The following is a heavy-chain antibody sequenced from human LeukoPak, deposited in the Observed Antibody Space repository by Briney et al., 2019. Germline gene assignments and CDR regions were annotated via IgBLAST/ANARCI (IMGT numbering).Heavy chain of an antibody. CDR3: ARAYGSGSYGVYYYYGMDV. V-gene: IGHV3-21*01. J-gene: IGHJ6*02. CDR2: ISSSSSYI. D-gene: IGHD3-10*01. Sequence: GGSLRLSCAASGFTFSSYSMNWVRQAPGKGLEWVSSISSSSSYIYYADSVKGRFTISRDNAKNSLCLQMNSLRAEDTAVYYCARAYGSGSYGVYYYYGMDVWGQGTTVTVSS. CDR1: GFTFSSYS.